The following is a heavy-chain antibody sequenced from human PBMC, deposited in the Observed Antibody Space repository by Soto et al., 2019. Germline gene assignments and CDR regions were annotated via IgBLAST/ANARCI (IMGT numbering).Heavy chain of an antibody. CDR3: ARGESSSSRYYYYYYGMDV. J-gene: IGHJ6*02. Sequence: SQTLSLTCXISGDSVSSNSAAWNWIRQSPSRGLEWLGRTYYRSKWYNDYAVSVKSRITINPDTSKNQFSLQLNSVTPEDTAVYYCARGESSSSRYYYYYYGMDVWGQGTTVTVSS. CDR1: GDSVSSNSAA. V-gene: IGHV6-1*01. D-gene: IGHD6-6*01. CDR2: TYYRSKWYN.